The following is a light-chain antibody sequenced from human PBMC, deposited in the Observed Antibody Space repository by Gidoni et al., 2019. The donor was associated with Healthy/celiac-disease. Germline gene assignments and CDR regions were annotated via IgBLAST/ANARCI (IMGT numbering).Light chain of an antibody. Sequence: SSELTQDPAVSVALGQTVRITCQGDSLRSYYASWYQQKPGQAPVLVIYGKNNRPSGILDRFSGSSSGNTASLTITGAQAEDEADYYCNSRDSSGNHLAVFGGGTKLTVL. V-gene: IGLV3-19*01. CDR2: GKN. CDR3: NSRDSSGNHLAV. J-gene: IGLJ2*01. CDR1: SLRSYY.